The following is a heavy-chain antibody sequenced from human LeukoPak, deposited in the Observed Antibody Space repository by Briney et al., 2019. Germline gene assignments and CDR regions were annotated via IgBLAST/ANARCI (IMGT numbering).Heavy chain of an antibody. CDR1: GFTFSSYG. CDR2: IRYDGSNK. J-gene: IGHJ4*02. Sequence: PGGSLRLSCAASGFTFSSYGMHWVRQAPGKGLEWVAFIRYDGSNKYYADSVKGRFTISRDNSKNTLYLQMNSLRAEDTAVYYCAKDGGYCSSTSCLLPYYFDYWGQGTLVTVSS. CDR3: AKDGGYCSSTSCLLPYYFDY. V-gene: IGHV3-30*02. D-gene: IGHD2-2*01.